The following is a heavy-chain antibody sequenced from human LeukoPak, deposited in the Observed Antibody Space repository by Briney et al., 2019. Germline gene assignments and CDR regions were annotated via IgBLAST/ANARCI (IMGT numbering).Heavy chain of an antibody. Sequence: PSETLSLTCTVSGGSISSYYWSWIRQPPGKGLEWIGYIYYSGSTHYNPSLKSRVTISVDTSKNQISLKLSSVAAADTAVYYCARRTQLNGPLYDILTGYHDAFDIWGQGTMVTVSS. CDR3: ARRTQLNGPLYDILTGYHDAFDI. D-gene: IGHD3-9*01. CDR2: IYYSGST. J-gene: IGHJ3*02. V-gene: IGHV4-59*08. CDR1: GGSISSYY.